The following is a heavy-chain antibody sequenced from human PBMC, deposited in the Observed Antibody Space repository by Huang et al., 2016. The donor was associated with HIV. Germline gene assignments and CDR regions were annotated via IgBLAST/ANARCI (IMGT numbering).Heavy chain of an antibody. V-gene: IGHV4-39*01. CDR2: IYYKGST. J-gene: IGHJ6*03. CDR3: ARHREGPVAYYSGWGSHLNYMDV. CDR1: GGSIRSSDYH. Sequence: QLLLQESGPGLVKPSEALALTCAASGGSIRSSDYHWGWIRQPPGKGLEWIGSIYYKGSTHYSPSRKSRVTIAVDTSKNLFFLNLTSMTAADTAVYYCARHREGPVAYYSGWGSHLNYMDVWGRGRTVVVSS. D-gene: IGHD3-10*01.